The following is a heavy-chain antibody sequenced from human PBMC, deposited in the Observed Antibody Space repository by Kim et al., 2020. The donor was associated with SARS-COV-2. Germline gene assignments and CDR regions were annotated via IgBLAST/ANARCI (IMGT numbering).Heavy chain of an antibody. Sequence: ASVKVSCKVSGYTLTELSMHWVRQAPGKGLEWTGGFDPEDGETIYAQKFQGRVTMTEDTSTDTAYMELSSLRSEDTAAYYCATCFPIVGPTYHYYYGMDVWGQGTTVTVSS. J-gene: IGHJ6*02. D-gene: IGHD1-26*01. CDR1: GYTLTELS. CDR2: FDPEDGET. V-gene: IGHV1-24*01. CDR3: ATCFPIVGPTYHYYYGMDV.